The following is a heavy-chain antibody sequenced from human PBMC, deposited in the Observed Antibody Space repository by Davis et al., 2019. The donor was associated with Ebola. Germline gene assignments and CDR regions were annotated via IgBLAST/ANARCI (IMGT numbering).Heavy chain of an antibody. D-gene: IGHD5-18*01. Sequence: GESLKISCAASGFTFSSYSMNWVRQAPGKGLEWVSYISSSSSTIYYADSVKGRFTISRDNAKNSLYLQMNSLRDEDTAVYYCARARTKIQLWERAMDVWGQGTTVTVSS. CDR2: ISSSSSTI. CDR3: ARARTKIQLWERAMDV. V-gene: IGHV3-48*02. CDR1: GFTFSSYS. J-gene: IGHJ6*02.